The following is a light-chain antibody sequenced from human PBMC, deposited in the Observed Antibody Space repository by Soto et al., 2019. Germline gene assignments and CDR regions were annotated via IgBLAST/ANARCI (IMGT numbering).Light chain of an antibody. J-gene: IGKJ1*01. Sequence: EVVLTQSPGTLSLSPGERATLSCRASQSVSATYIAWYQQKSGQAPRLLLYGASSRATGIPDMFSGSGSGTEFTLTIDRLEPEDFATYYCQQYGSSPRAFGQGTKV. V-gene: IGKV3-20*01. CDR2: GAS. CDR1: QSVSATY. CDR3: QQYGSSPRA.